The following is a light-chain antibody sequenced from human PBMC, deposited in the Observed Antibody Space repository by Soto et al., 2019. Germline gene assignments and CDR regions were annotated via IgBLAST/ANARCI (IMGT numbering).Light chain of an antibody. CDR3: QQYYSAPYT. Sequence: DIVMAQSLDSLAVSLGERATINCRSSQSVLYSSNNRNYLAWYQQKLGHPPKLLIYWASTRKSGVPDRFSGSGSGTDFTLTISSLQAEDVAVYYCQQYYSAPYTFGQGTKLEIK. V-gene: IGKV4-1*01. J-gene: IGKJ2*01. CDR1: QSVLYSSNNRNY. CDR2: WAS.